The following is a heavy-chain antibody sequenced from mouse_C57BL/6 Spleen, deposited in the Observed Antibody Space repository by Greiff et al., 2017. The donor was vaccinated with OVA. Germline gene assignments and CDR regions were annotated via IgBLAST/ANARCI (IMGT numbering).Heavy chain of an antibody. CDR3: ARGDGSSLFAY. J-gene: IGHJ3*01. CDR2: IYPGDGDT. V-gene: IGHV1-82*01. D-gene: IGHD1-3*01. CDR1: GYAFSSSW. Sequence: VQLQQSGPELVKPGASVKISCKASGYAFSSSWMNWVKQRPGKGLEWIGRIYPGDGDTNYNGKFKGKATLTADKSSSTAYMQLSSLTSEDSAVYFCARGDGSSLFAYWGQGTLVTVSA.